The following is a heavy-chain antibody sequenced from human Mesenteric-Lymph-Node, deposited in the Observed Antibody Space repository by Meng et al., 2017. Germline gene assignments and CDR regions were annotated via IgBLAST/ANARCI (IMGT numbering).Heavy chain of an antibody. J-gene: IGHJ3*02. D-gene: IGHD3-22*01. CDR2: IIPIFGTA. Sequence: QCGQLGAGGKKPGSSVKVSCKASGGTFSSYAISWVRQAPGQGLEWMGGIIPIFGTANYAQKFQGRVTITADKSTSTAYMELSSLRSEDTAVYYCARDYYDSSGYIPHPYDAFDIWGQGTMVTVSS. V-gene: IGHV1-69*06. CDR1: GGTFSSYA. CDR3: ARDYYDSSGYIPHPYDAFDI.